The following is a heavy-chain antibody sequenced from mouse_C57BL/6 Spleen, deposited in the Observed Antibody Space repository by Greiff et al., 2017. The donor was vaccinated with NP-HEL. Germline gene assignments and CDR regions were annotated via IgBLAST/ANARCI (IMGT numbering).Heavy chain of an antibody. CDR2: IDPANGNT. V-gene: IGHV14-3*01. Sequence: EVQLQQSVAELVRPGASVKLSCTASGFNIKNTYMHWVKQRPEQGLEWIGRIDPANGNTKYAPKFQGKATITADTSSNTAYLQLSSLASEDTAIYYCARCIYYYGSSYGGAMEYWGQGTSVTVSS. CDR1: GFNIKNTY. D-gene: IGHD1-1*01. CDR3: ARCIYYYGSSYGGAMEY. J-gene: IGHJ4*01.